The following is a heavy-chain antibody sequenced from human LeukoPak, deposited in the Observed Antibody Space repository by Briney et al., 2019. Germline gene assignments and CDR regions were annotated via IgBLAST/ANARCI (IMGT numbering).Heavy chain of an antibody. CDR2: ISSSSSYI. CDR3: ARRLNRDIVVVVAAPDAFDI. J-gene: IGHJ3*02. Sequence: PGGSLRLSCAASGFTFSSYSMNWVRQAPGKGLEWVSSISSSSSYIYYADSVKGRFTISRDNAKNSLYLQMNSLRAEDTAVYCCARRLNRDIVVVVAAPDAFDIWGQGTMVTVSS. D-gene: IGHD2-15*01. V-gene: IGHV3-21*01. CDR1: GFTFSSYS.